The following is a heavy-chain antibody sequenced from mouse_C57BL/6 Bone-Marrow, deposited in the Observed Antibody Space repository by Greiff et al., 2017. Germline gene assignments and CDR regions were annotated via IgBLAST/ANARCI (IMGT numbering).Heavy chain of an antibody. Sequence: QVQLQQPGAELVRPGTSVKLSCKASGYTFTSYWMHWVKQRPGQGLEWIGVIDPSDSYTNYNQKFKGKATLTVDTSSSTAYMQLSSLTSEDSAVCYCARSITTVVAPWGQGTLVTVSA. D-gene: IGHD1-1*01. CDR3: ARSITTVVAP. V-gene: IGHV1-59*01. CDR1: GYTFTSYW. CDR2: IDPSDSYT. J-gene: IGHJ3*02.